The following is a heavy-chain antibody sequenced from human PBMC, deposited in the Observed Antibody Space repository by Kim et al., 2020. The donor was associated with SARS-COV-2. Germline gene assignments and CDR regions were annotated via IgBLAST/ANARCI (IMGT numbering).Heavy chain of an antibody. V-gene: IGHV4-61*02. CDR3: ASCPDWSGYYIDAFDL. CDR1: GGSISSGSYY. CDR2: IYTSGST. Sequence: SETLSLTCTVSGGSISSGSYYWSWIRQPAGKGLEWTGRIYTSGSTNYNPSLKSRVTIPVDTSKNQFSLKLSSVTAADTAVYYCASCPDWSGYYIDAFDLWGQGTMVTVSS. J-gene: IGHJ3*01. D-gene: IGHD3-3*01.